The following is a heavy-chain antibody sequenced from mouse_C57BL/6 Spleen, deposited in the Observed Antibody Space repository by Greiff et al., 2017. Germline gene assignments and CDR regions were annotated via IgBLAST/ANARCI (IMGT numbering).Heavy chain of an antibody. Sequence: QLQQSGAELVRPGTSVKVSCKASGYAFTNYLIEWVKQRPGQGLEWIGVINPGSGGTNYNEKFKGKATLTADKSSSTAYMQLSSLTSEDSAVYVCARRSSGYGAMDYWGQGPSVTVSS. CDR3: ARRSSGYGAMDY. CDR1: GYAFTNYL. D-gene: IGHD3-2*02. CDR2: INPGSGGT. J-gene: IGHJ4*01. V-gene: IGHV1-54*01.